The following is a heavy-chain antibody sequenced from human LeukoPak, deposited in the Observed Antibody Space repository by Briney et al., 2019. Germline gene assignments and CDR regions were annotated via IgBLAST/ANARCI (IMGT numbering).Heavy chain of an antibody. CDR2: ISAYNGNT. J-gene: IGHJ5*02. CDR3: ARAGEPILGYCSSTSCYPHWFDP. V-gene: IGHV1-18*01. Sequence: ASVKVSCKASGYTFTSYGISWVRQAPGQGLEWMGWISAYNGNTNYAQKPQGRVTITADESTSTAYMELSSLRSEDTAVYYCARAGEPILGYCSSTSCYPHWFDPWGQGTLVTVSS. CDR1: GYTFTSYG. D-gene: IGHD2-2*01.